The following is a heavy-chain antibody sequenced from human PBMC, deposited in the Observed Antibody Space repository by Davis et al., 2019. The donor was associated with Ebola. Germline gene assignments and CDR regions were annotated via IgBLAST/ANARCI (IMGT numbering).Heavy chain of an antibody. Sequence: SETLSLTCTVSGGSVSSGSYYWSWIRQPPGKGLEWIGYIYYSGSTYYNPSLKSRVTISVDTSKNQFSLKLSTVTAADTAEYYCARDAKGGYSGYDEGYYYYYGMDVWGQGTTVTVSS. J-gene: IGHJ6*02. D-gene: IGHD5-12*01. CDR3: ARDAKGGYSGYDEGYYYYYGMDV. CDR2: IYYSGST. CDR1: GGSVSSGSYY. V-gene: IGHV4-61*01.